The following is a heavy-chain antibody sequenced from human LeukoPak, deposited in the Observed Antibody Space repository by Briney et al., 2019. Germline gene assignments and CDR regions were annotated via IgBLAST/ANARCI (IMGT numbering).Heavy chain of an antibody. J-gene: IGHJ4*02. Sequence: GRSLRLSCAASGLTYSSYAMSWVRQAPGKGLEWVSAISGSGGSTYYADSVKGRFTISRDNSKNTLYLQMNSLRAEDTAVYYCAKLVGATHFDYWGQGTLVTVSS. CDR1: GLTYSSYA. D-gene: IGHD1-26*01. V-gene: IGHV3-23*01. CDR2: ISGSGGST. CDR3: AKLVGATHFDY.